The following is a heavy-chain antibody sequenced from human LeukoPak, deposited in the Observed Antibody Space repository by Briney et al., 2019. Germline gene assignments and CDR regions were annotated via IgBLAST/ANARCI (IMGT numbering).Heavy chain of an antibody. CDR1: GFTFSSSY. D-gene: IGHD6-13*01. Sequence: GGSLRLSCAASGFTFSSSYMNWVRQGPGMGLEWVANINQDGGEKYYVDSVKGRFTISRDNAKNSLYLQMNDMRVEDTAVYYCVRLSITVAGSDYWGQGALVTVSS. CDR2: INQDGGEK. CDR3: VRLSITVAGSDY. V-gene: IGHV3-7*01. J-gene: IGHJ4*02.